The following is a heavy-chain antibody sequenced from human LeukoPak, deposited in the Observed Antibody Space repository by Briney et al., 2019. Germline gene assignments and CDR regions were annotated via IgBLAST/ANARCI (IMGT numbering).Heavy chain of an antibody. CDR3: ARLATYGDYSD. V-gene: IGHV4-30-4*01. D-gene: IGHD4-17*01. Sequence: PSQTLSLTCTVSGGSISSGDYYWSWIRQPPGKGLEWIGYIYYSGSTYYNPSLKSRVTISVDTSKNQFSLRLRSVTAADTAVYYCARLATYGDYSDWGQGTLVTVSS. CDR2: IYYSGST. J-gene: IGHJ4*02. CDR1: GGSISSGDYY.